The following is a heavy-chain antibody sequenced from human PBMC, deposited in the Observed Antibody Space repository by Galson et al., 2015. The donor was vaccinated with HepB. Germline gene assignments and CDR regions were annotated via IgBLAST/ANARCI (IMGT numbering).Heavy chain of an antibody. CDR2: ISYDGSNK. Sequence: SLRLSCAASGFNFSSYGMHWVRQAPGKGLEWVALISYDGSNKKYVDSVKGRFTISRDNSKNTVYLQMNSLRAEDTAVYYCAFLGNSGIYLAVFDIWGLGTRVPVPS. J-gene: IGHJ3*02. D-gene: IGHD1-26*01. V-gene: IGHV3-30*03. CDR3: AFLGNSGIYLAVFDI. CDR1: GFNFSSYG.